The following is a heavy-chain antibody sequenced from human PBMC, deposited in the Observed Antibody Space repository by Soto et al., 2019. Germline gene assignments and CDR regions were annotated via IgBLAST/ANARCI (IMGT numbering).Heavy chain of an antibody. D-gene: IGHD3-22*01. CDR2: MSYDGSKK. V-gene: IGHV3-30*04. Sequence: QVQLVESGGGAVQPGRSLRLSCAASGFPFSAHAMHWVRQAAGKGLEWVAVMSYDGSKKDYVDSVKGRFTISRDNSKNTLYLQMNDLRAEDTAVYYCARYLTMMVGDPYFDFWGRGTLVTVSS. CDR1: GFPFSAHA. J-gene: IGHJ2*01. CDR3: ARYLTMMVGDPYFDF.